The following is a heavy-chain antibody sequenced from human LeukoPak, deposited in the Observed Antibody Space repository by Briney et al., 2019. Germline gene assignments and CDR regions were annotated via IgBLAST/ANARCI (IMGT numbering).Heavy chain of an antibody. D-gene: IGHD6-19*01. CDR3: AKEWAVAGTVGWYFDL. CDR2: ISYDGTSK. CDR1: GFTFSSYG. V-gene: IGHV3-30*18. Sequence: GGSLRLSCAASGFTFSSYGMHWVRQAPGKGLEWVAIISYDGTSKYYVDSVKGRFTISRDNSKNTLYLQMDSLRAEDTAVYYCAKEWAVAGTVGWYFDLWGRGTLVTVSS. J-gene: IGHJ2*01.